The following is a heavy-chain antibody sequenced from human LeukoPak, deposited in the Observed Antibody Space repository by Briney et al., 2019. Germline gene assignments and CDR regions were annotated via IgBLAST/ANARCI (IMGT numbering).Heavy chain of an antibody. CDR2: SYNSGTS. D-gene: IGHD4-23*01. CDR1: GYSISTGYY. CDR3: ARKYGSNAGYFDH. Sequence: SETLSLTCAVSGYSISTGYYWGWVRQPPGKGLEWIGNSYNSGTSYYNPSLKSRVSISVDTSKNQSSLKVRSVTAADTAVYYCARKYGSNAGYFDHWGQGALVTVSS. J-gene: IGHJ4*02. V-gene: IGHV4-38-2*01.